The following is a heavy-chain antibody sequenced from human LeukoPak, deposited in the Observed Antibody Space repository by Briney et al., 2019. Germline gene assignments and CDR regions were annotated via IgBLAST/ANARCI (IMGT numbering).Heavy chain of an antibody. J-gene: IGHJ4*02. Sequence: PGGSLRLSCVVSGITLSNHGMSWVRQAPGKGLEWVAGISGSGGSTNYADSVKGRFTISRDNPKNTLYLQMNSLRAEDTAVYFCAKRGVVIRVILVGFHKEAYYFDSWGQGALVTVSS. CDR3: AKRGVVIRVILVGFHKEAYYFDS. CDR1: GITLSNHG. CDR2: ISGSGGST. D-gene: IGHD3-22*01. V-gene: IGHV3-23*01.